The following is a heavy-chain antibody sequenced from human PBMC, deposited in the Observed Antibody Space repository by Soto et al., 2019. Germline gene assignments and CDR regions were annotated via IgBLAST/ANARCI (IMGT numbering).Heavy chain of an antibody. Sequence: QVQLQESGPGLVKPSETLSLTCTVSGGSITDSYWSWIRQPPGKGLEWIGYIYYGGSTSYNPSLKSRVTISVDSSKNHFSLKLISVTAADTAVYYCARETRRWGFTPSYMDVGGKGTTVTVSS. CDR2: IYYGGST. V-gene: IGHV4-59*01. CDR1: GGSITDSY. CDR3: ARETRRWGFTPSYMDV. J-gene: IGHJ6*03. D-gene: IGHD7-27*01.